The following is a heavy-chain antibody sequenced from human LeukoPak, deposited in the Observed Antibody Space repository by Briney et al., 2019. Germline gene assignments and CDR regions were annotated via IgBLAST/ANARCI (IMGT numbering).Heavy chain of an antibody. Sequence: SDTLSLTXTVSGDSISSHSYFWGWIRQPPGNGLEWIGNIHYIGSTYYNPSLKSRVTISVDTSTNQFSLKLSSVTAADTAVYYCAKTLPYSGGWRATFDFWGQGTLVTVSS. V-gene: IGHV4-39*01. J-gene: IGHJ4*02. CDR2: IHYIGST. CDR3: AKTLPYSGGWRATFDF. CDR1: GDSISSHSYF. D-gene: IGHD6-19*01.